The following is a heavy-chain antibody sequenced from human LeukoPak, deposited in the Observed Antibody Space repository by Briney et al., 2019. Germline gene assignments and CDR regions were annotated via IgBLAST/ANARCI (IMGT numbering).Heavy chain of an antibody. J-gene: IGHJ4*02. CDR1: GFTFSSHE. V-gene: IGHV3-48*03. CDR2: IGSSGSTI. Sequence: GGSLRLSCAASGFTFSSHEMNWVRQAPGRGLEWISYIGSSGSTIFYTDSLKGRFTISRDNAKNSLYLQMNSLRADDTAVYYCARGPGLFPYFDYWGQGTLVTVSS. D-gene: IGHD3/OR15-3a*01. CDR3: ARGPGLFPYFDY.